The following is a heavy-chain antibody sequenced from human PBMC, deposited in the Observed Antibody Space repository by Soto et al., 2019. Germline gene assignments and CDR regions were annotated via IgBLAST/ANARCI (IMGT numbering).Heavy chain of an antibody. CDR1: GYTFTSYY. V-gene: IGHV1-46*01. D-gene: IGHD3-3*01. J-gene: IGHJ5*02. CDR3: ARDLRESFGVVIENWFDP. Sequence: GASVKVSCKASGYTFTSYYMHWVRQAPGQGLEWMGIINPSGGSTSYAQKFQGRVTMTRDTSTSTVYMELSSLRSEDTAVYYCARDLRESFGVVIENWFDPWGQGTLVIVSS. CDR2: INPSGGST.